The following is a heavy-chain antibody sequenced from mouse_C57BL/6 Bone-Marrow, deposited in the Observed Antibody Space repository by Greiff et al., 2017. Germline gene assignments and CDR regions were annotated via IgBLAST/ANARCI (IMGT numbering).Heavy chain of an antibody. CDR1: GYTFTSYW. D-gene: IGHD2-3*01. J-gene: IGHJ4*01. CDR2: IDPNRGGT. Sequence: QVQLKQPGAELVKPGASVKLSCKASGYTFTSYWMHWVKQRPGRGLEWIGRIDPNRGGTKYNEKFKSKATLTVDKPSSTAYMQLSSQTSEDSAVYYCARSRWLLLNAMDYWGQGTSVTVSA. CDR3: ARSRWLLLNAMDY. V-gene: IGHV1-72*01.